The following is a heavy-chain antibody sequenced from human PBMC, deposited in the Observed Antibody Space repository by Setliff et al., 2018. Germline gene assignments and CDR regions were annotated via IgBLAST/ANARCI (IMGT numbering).Heavy chain of an antibody. CDR1: GFTFSTWA. Sequence: GGSLRLSCAVSGFTFSTWAMSWVRQAPGQGLEWVSSIDSSSTWIYYADSVKGRFTISRDNAKNSLYLQMNSLRAEDTAVYYCARPENYDFWSGYWRGYYFDYWGQGTLVTVSS. J-gene: IGHJ4*02. V-gene: IGHV3-21*01. CDR3: ARPENYDFWSGYWRGYYFDY. D-gene: IGHD3-3*01. CDR2: IDSSSTWI.